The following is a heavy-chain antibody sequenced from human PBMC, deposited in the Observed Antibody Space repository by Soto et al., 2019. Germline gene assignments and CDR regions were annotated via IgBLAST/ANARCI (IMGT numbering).Heavy chain of an antibody. Sequence: QVHLVQSGAEVKKPGASVKVSCKASGYTFTTSPMHWVRQAPGQSLEWMGWINAGNGKTKYSQKFQGRVTINRDTSASAAYMELSNLRSEDTAVYYCARVGGAATVGTRAVTYDYQYGMDVWGQGTTVTVS. CDR2: INAGNGKT. CDR3: ARVGGAATVGTRAVTYDYQYGMDV. D-gene: IGHD1-7*01. V-gene: IGHV1-3*01. CDR1: GYTFTTSP. J-gene: IGHJ6*02.